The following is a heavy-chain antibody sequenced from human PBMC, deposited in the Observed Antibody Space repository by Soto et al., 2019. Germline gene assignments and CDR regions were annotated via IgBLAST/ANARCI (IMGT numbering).Heavy chain of an antibody. CDR2: IYYSGST. Sequence: SETLSLTCTVSGGSISSSSYYWGWIRQPPGKGLEGFGSIYYSGSTYYNPSLKSRVTISVDTSKNQFSLKLSSVTAADTAVYYCARHVAQDCSGGSCYSGGYYYYGMDVWGQGTTVT. D-gene: IGHD2-15*01. J-gene: IGHJ6*02. V-gene: IGHV4-39*01. CDR1: GGSISSSSYY. CDR3: ARHVAQDCSGGSCYSGGYYYYGMDV.